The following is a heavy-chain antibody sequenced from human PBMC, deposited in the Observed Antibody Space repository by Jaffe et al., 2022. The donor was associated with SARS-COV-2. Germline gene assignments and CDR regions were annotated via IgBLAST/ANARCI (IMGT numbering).Heavy chain of an antibody. CDR2: ISGSGGST. V-gene: IGHV3-23*01. D-gene: IGHD5-18*01. Sequence: EVQLLESGGGLVQPGGSLRLSCAASGFTFSSYAMSWVRQAPGKGLEWVSAISGSGGSTYYADSVKGRFTISRDNSKNTLYLQMNSLRAEDTAVYYCAKDVQRGGLGYSYGNLFDYWGQGTLVTVSS. CDR3: AKDVQRGGLGYSYGNLFDY. CDR1: GFTFSSYA. J-gene: IGHJ4*02.